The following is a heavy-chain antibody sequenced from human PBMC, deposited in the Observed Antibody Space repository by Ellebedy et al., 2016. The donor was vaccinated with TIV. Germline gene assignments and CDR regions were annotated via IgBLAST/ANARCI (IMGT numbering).Heavy chain of an antibody. CDR1: GFTFSDYY. V-gene: IGHV3-23*01. Sequence: GESLKISXAAPGFTFSDYYMSWVRQAPGKGLEWVSDISGSGGSTLYADSVKGRFTISRDNSKNTLYLQMNSLRAEDSAVYYCAKLTDYWGQGTLVTVSS. CDR3: AKLTDY. J-gene: IGHJ4*02. CDR2: ISGSGGST.